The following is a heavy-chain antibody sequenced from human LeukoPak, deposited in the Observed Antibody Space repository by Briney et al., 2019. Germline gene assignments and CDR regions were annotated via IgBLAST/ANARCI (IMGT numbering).Heavy chain of an antibody. V-gene: IGHV1-18*01. D-gene: IGHD1-26*01. J-gene: IGHJ4*02. CDR2: ISAYNGNT. CDR1: GYTFTSYG. Sequence: ASVKVSCKASGYTFTSYGISWVRQAPGQGLEWMGWISAYNGNTNYAQKLQGRVTMTTDTSTSTAYMELRSLRSDDTAVYYCAGDGVIVGATPGTPNDYWGQGTLVTVSS. CDR3: AGDGVIVGATPGTPNDY.